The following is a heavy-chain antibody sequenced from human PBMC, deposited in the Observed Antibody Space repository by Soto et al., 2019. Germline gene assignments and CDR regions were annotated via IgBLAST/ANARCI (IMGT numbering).Heavy chain of an antibody. V-gene: IGHV1-2*02. Sequence: AAVNVSCKASGYTFTGYYMHWVRQAPGQGLEWMGWINPNSGGTNYAQKFQGRVTMTRDTSISTAYMELSRLRSDDTAVYYCARSPGYSSGWYYGGQEPLVTVSS. J-gene: IGHJ4*02. CDR2: INPNSGGT. D-gene: IGHD6-19*01. CDR3: ARSPGYSSGWYY. CDR1: GYTFTGYY.